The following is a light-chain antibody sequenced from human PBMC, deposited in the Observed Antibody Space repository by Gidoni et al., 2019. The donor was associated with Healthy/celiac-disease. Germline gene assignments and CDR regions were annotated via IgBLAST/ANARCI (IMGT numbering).Light chain of an antibody. V-gene: IGKV1-39*01. CDR1: QSISSY. CDR3: QQSYSTPH. J-gene: IGKJ3*01. Sequence: DIQMNQSPSSLSASVGDRVTITCRASQSISSYLNWYQQKPGKAPKLLIYAASSLQSGVPSRFSGSGSGTDFTLTISSLQPEDFATYYCQQSYSTPHFGPGTKVDIK. CDR2: AAS.